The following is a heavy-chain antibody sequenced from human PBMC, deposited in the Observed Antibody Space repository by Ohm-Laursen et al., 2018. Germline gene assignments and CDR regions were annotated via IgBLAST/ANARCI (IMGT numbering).Heavy chain of an antibody. CDR3: ATWSSWADF. V-gene: IGHV3-9*01. Sequence: SLSLSCTASGFTFDDYAMHWVRQAPGKGLEWVSGISWNSGSIGYADSVKGRFTISRDNAKNSLYLQMNSLRAEDTALYYCATWSSWADFWGQGTLVTVSS. CDR2: ISWNSGSI. D-gene: IGHD6-13*01. J-gene: IGHJ4*02. CDR1: GFTFDDYA.